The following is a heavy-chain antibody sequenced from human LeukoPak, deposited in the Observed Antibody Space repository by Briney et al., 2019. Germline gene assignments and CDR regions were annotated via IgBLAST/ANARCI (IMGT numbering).Heavy chain of an antibody. J-gene: IGHJ4*02. Sequence: GGSLRLSCAASGFTFSSYSMDWVRQAPGMGLEWVSSISSSSSYIHYADSVKGRFTISRDNTKNSLYLQMNSLRAGDTAVYYCARFQGAHYWGQGTLVTVSS. CDR1: GFTFSSYS. CDR2: ISSSSSYI. V-gene: IGHV3-21*01. D-gene: IGHD4/OR15-4a*01. CDR3: ARFQGAHY.